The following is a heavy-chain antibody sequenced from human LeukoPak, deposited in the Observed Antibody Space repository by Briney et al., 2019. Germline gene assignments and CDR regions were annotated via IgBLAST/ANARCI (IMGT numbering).Heavy chain of an antibody. CDR1: GFTFSSYA. J-gene: IGHJ5*02. CDR3: AREYEQQQVDVNWFDP. CDR2: ISGSGGST. D-gene: IGHD6-13*01. Sequence: GGSLRLSCAASGFTFSSYAMSWVRQAPGKGLEWVSAISGSGGSTYYADSVKGRFTISRDNAKNSLYLQMNSLRAEDTALYYCAREYEQQQVDVNWFDPWGQGTLVTVSS. V-gene: IGHV3-23*01.